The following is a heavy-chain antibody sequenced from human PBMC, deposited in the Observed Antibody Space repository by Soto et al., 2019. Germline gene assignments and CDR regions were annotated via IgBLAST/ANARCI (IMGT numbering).Heavy chain of an antibody. J-gene: IGHJ4*02. CDR1: GFTFSSYA. CDR2: FSGSGGST. CDR3: AKDPSYYDYVWGSYRYGAGGIDY. D-gene: IGHD3-16*02. Sequence: EVQLLESGGGLVQPGGSLRLSCAASGFTFSSYAMSWVRQAPGKGLEWVSAFSGSGGSTYYADSVKGRFTISRDNSKNTLYLQMNSLRAEDTAVYYCAKDPSYYDYVWGSYRYGAGGIDYWGQGTLVTVSS. V-gene: IGHV3-23*01.